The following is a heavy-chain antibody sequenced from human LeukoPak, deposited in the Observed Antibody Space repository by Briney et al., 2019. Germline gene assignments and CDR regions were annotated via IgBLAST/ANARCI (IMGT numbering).Heavy chain of an antibody. J-gene: IGHJ4*02. CDR2: IYYSGST. Sequence: NPSETLSLTCSVSGDSISTSSSYWGWIRQPPGKGLEWIGSIYYSGSTYYNTSLKSRVTISVDTSKNQFSLKLSSVTAADTAVYYCARDTYYYYGSGSYPRPDYWGQGTLVTVSS. CDR3: ARDTYYYYGSGSYPRPDY. D-gene: IGHD3-10*01. CDR1: GDSISTSSSY. V-gene: IGHV4-39*07.